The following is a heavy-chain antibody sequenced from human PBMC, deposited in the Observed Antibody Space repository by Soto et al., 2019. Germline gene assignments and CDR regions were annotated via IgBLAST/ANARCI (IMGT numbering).Heavy chain of an antibody. V-gene: IGHV4-4*07. Sequence: SETLSLTCTVSGGSIDIYYWNWIRQPAGKGLEWIGRMYTSGSTNYNPSLKSRVTISVDTSKTQFSLRLSSVTAADTAVYYCAVTREAVAYYYGMDVWGQGTTVTVSS. D-gene: IGHD6-19*01. J-gene: IGHJ6*02. CDR3: AVTREAVAYYYGMDV. CDR2: MYTSGST. CDR1: GGSIDIYY.